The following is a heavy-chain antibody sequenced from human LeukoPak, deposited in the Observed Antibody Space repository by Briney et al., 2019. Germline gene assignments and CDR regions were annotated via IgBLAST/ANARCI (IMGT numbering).Heavy chain of an antibody. Sequence: QPGGSLRLSCAASGFTFSSYAMSWVRQAPGKGLEWVSAISGSGGSTYYADSVKGRFTISRDNSKNTLYLQMNSLRAEDTAVYYCARDRRCSGGSCYLQGDYYYYMDVWGKGTTVTVSS. V-gene: IGHV3-23*01. D-gene: IGHD2-15*01. CDR3: ARDRRCSGGSCYLQGDYYYYMDV. CDR1: GFTFSSYA. J-gene: IGHJ6*03. CDR2: ISGSGGST.